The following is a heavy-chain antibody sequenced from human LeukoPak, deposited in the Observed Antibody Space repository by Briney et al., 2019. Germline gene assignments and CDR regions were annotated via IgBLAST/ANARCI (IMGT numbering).Heavy chain of an antibody. D-gene: IGHD2-2*01. V-gene: IGHV3-23*01. Sequence: GGSLRLSCAASGFTFRNYWMSWVRQAPGKGLEWVSAISGSGGSTYYADSVKGRFTISRDNSKNTLYLQMNSLRAEDTAVYYCAKGSLVVPAAAHFDYWGQGTLVTVSS. CDR2: ISGSGGST. J-gene: IGHJ4*02. CDR3: AKGSLVVPAAAHFDY. CDR1: GFTFRNYW.